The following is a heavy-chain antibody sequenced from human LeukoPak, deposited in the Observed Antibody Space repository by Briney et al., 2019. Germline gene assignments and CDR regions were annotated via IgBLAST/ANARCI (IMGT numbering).Heavy chain of an antibody. Sequence: GGSLRLSCSASGFTFSSYAMHWVRQAPGKGLEYVSAISSNGGSTYYADSVKGRFTISRDNSKNTLYLQMSSLRAEDTAVYYCARVITSSGWYPWGQGTLVTVS. J-gene: IGHJ4*02. CDR3: ARVITSSGWYP. V-gene: IGHV3-64D*06. CDR1: GFTFSSYA. D-gene: IGHD6-19*01. CDR2: ISSNGGST.